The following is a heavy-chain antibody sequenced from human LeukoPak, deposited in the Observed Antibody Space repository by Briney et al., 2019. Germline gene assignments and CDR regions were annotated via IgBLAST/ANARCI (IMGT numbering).Heavy chain of an antibody. V-gene: IGHV3-23*01. CDR2: IRGSGAST. CDR1: VFTFSRYA. Sequence: PGGSLRLSCAASVFTFSRYAMNWASQAPGKGLEWVSAIRGSGASTYYADSVKGRFTISRDNSKNTLYLQMSSLRAEDTAIYYCAKASLRYQLLSSLDYWGQGNLVTVSS. J-gene: IGHJ4*02. CDR3: AKASLRYQLLSSLDY. D-gene: IGHD2-2*01.